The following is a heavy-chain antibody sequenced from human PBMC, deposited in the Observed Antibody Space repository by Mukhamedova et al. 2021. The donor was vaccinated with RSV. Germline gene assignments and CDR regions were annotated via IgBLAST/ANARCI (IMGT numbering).Heavy chain of an antibody. Sequence: VRQAPGQGLEWMGIINPSSGSTTLAQKFQGRVTMTRDTSTSTVYMELTSLRSEDTAVYYCATHNDAFDIWGQGTVVTVSS. CDR2: INPSSGST. CDR3: ATHNDAFDI. V-gene: IGHV1-46*01. J-gene: IGHJ3*02.